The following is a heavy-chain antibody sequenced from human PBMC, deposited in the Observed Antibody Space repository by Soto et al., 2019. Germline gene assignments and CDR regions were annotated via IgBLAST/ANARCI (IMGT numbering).Heavy chain of an antibody. V-gene: IGHV4-38-2*02. J-gene: IGHJ4*02. CDR3: ARVAGALRGAFDY. CDR2: IYHSGST. Sequence: SETLSLTCNVSGASISSYNYWGWFRQPPGKGLEWIGYIYHSGSTYYNPSLKSRVTISVDRSKNQFSLKLSSVTAADTAVYYCARVAGALRGAFDYWGQGTLVTVSS. CDR1: GASISSYNY. D-gene: IGHD7-27*01.